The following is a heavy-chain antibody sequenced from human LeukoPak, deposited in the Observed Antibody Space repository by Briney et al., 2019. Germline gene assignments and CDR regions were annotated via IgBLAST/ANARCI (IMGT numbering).Heavy chain of an antibody. D-gene: IGHD3-3*01. CDR2: ISGSGGST. Sequence: EGSLRLSCAASGFIFSSYAMSWVRQAPGKGLEWVSAISGSGGSTYYADSVKGRFTISRDNSKNTLYLQMNSLRAEDTAVYYCAKENVLRFLEWLFDYWGQGTLVTVSS. V-gene: IGHV3-23*01. CDR1: GFIFSSYA. J-gene: IGHJ4*02. CDR3: AKENVLRFLEWLFDY.